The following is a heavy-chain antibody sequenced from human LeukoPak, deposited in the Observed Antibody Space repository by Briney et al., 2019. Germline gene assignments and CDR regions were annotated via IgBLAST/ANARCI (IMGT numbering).Heavy chain of an antibody. V-gene: IGHV1-8*01. D-gene: IGHD4-23*01. CDR1: GYTFTTYD. J-gene: IGHJ3*02. Sequence: ASVKVSCKASGYTFTTYDINWVRQATGQGLEWMGWMNPNSGNTGYAQKFQGRVTITRDTSASTAYMELSSLRSEDTAVYYCARGGPTVEDAFDIWGQGTMVTVSS. CDR3: ARGGPTVEDAFDI. CDR2: MNPNSGNT.